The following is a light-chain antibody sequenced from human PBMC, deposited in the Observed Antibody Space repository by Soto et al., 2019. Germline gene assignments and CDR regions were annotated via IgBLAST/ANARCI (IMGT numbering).Light chain of an antibody. Sequence: QSALTQPASVSGSPGQSLTISCTGTSSDVGGYNYVSWYQQHPGKAPKLMIYDVSNRPSGGSNRFSGSKSGNTASLTISGLQAEDEADYYCSSYTSSSTYVVFGGGTKLTVL. CDR1: SSDVGGYNY. CDR2: DVS. CDR3: SSYTSSSTYVV. J-gene: IGLJ2*01. V-gene: IGLV2-14*01.